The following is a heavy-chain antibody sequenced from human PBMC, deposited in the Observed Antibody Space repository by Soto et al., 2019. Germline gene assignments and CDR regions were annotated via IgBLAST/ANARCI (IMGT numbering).Heavy chain of an antibody. CDR2: ISVHNGDT. D-gene: IGHD3-3*01. J-gene: IGHJ3*02. CDR3: TVGVRFYGPDSLDM. Sequence: SVKVYCKASGYTFISYGISWVRQAPGQGLEWMGWISVHNGDTNYAQKFQGRVTMTTDKSTSTAFMELRSLRSDDTALYYCTVGVRFYGPDSLDMWGQGTMVTVSS. V-gene: IGHV1-18*01. CDR1: GYTFISYG.